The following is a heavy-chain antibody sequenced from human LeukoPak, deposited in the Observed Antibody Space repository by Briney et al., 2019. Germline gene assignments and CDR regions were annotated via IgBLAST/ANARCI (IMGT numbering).Heavy chain of an antibody. Sequence: GGSLRLSCSASRFSLSSYNMHWVRQAPGKGLEFVSGVSSDWGTTDYADSARDRFTISRDNSKNTLYLQVSSLRAEDTAVYYCVGFRATAGLYWGQGTLVTVSS. D-gene: IGHD6-13*01. CDR3: VGFRATAGLY. J-gene: IGHJ4*02. CDR2: VSSDWGTT. CDR1: RFSLSSYN. V-gene: IGHV3-64D*06.